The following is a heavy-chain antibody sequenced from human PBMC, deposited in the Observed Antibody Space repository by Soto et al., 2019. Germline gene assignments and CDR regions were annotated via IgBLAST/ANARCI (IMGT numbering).Heavy chain of an antibody. CDR3: ARQYDFWSGFSQPTYYYGMDV. Sequence: LGESLKISCKGSGYSFTSYWISWVRQMPGKGLEWMGRIDPSDSYTNYSPSFQGHVTISADKSISTAYLQWSSLKASDTAMYYCARQYDFWSGFSQPTYYYGMDVWGQGTTVTVSS. J-gene: IGHJ6*02. D-gene: IGHD3-3*01. V-gene: IGHV5-10-1*01. CDR1: GYSFTSYW. CDR2: IDPSDSYT.